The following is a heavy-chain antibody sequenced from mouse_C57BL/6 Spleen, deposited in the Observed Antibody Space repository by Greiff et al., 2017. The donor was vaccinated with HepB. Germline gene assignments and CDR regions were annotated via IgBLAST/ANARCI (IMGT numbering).Heavy chain of an antibody. V-gene: IGHV1-64*01. Sequence: QVQLQQPGAELVKPGASVKLSCKASGYTFTSYWMHWVKQRPGQGLEWIGMIHPNSGSTNYNEKFKSKATLTVDKSSSTAYMQLSSLTSEDSAVYYCARGYYGTYAMDYWGQGTSVTVSS. CDR2: IHPNSGST. D-gene: IGHD1-1*01. J-gene: IGHJ4*01. CDR1: GYTFTSYW. CDR3: ARGYYGTYAMDY.